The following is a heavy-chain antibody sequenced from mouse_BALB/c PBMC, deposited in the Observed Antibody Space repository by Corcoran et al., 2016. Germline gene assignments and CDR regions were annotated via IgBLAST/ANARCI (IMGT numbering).Heavy chain of an antibody. V-gene: IGHV14-3*02. CDR1: GFNIKDTY. D-gene: IGHD4-1*01. CDR3: ARGLTGRDYAMDY. Sequence: EVQLQQSEAELVKPGASVKLSCTASGFNIKDTYMHWVKQRPEQGLEWIGRIDPANGNTKYDPKFQGKATITADTSSNTAYLQLSSLTSEDTAVYYCARGLTGRDYAMDYWGQGTSVTVSS. CDR2: IDPANGNT. J-gene: IGHJ4*01.